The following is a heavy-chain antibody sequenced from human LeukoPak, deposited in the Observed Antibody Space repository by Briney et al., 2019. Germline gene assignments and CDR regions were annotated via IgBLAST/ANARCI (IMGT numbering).Heavy chain of an antibody. J-gene: IGHJ4*02. D-gene: IGHD3-9*01. CDR3: ARAGSPILTGYYFDY. CDR1: GGSISSGGYY. V-gene: IGHV4-31*03. CDR2: IYYSGST. Sequence: PSETLSLTCTVSGGSISSGGYYWSWIHQHPGKGLEWIGYIYYSGSTYYNPSLKSRVTMSVDTSKNQFSLKLSSVTAADTAVYYCARAGSPILTGYYFDYWGQGTLVTVSS.